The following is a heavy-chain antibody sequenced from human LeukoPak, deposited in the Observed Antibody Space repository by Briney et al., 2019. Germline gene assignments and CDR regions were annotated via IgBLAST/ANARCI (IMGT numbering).Heavy chain of an antibody. V-gene: IGHV3-21*06. D-gene: IGHD4-17*01. Sequence: GSLRLSCAASGFTFSSYSMNWVRQAPGKGLEWVSSISSSSSYIYYADSVKGRFTISRDNAKNSLYLQMNSLRAEDTPVYYCARDKKTDDYGDYWPWVVDYWGQGTLVTVSS. J-gene: IGHJ4*02. CDR1: GFTFSSYS. CDR3: ARDKKTDDYGDYWPWVVDY. CDR2: ISSSSSYI.